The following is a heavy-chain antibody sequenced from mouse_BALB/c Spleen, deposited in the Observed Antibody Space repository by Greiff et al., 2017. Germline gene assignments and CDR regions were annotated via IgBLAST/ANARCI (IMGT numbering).Heavy chain of an antibody. CDR1: GYAFSSSW. Sequence: QVQLKQSGPELVKPGASVKISCKASGYAFSSSWMNWVKQRPGQGLEWIGRIYPGDGDTNYNGKFKGKATLTAYKSSSTAYMQLSSLTSVDSAVYFCAREEIYYGNYGLAYWGQGTLVTVSA. D-gene: IGHD2-1*01. CDR2: IYPGDGDT. V-gene: IGHV1-82*01. CDR3: AREEIYYGNYGLAY. J-gene: IGHJ3*01.